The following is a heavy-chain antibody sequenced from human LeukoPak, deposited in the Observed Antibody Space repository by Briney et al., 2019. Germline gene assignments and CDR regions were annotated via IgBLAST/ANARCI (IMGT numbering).Heavy chain of an antibody. D-gene: IGHD3-16*02. J-gene: IGHJ5*02. CDR2: IYYSGST. Sequence: SETLSLTCTVWGGSTSSYYWSWIRQPPAKGLEGIGYIYYSGSTNYNPSLKSRVTISVDTSKNQFSLKLSSVTAADTAVYYCARDHMITFGGVIVNRWFDPWGQGTLVTVSS. CDR1: GGSTSSYY. CDR3: ARDHMITFGGVIVNRWFDP. V-gene: IGHV4-59*01.